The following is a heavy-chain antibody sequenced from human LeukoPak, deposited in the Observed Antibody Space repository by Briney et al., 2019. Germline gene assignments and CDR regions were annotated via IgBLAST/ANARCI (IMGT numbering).Heavy chain of an antibody. CDR3: ARQLRWDQYYFDY. CDR2: ISAYNGDT. J-gene: IGHJ4*02. CDR1: GYTFTSYG. Sequence: ASVKVSCKASGYTFTSYGFSWVRQAPGQGLEWMGWISAYNGDTKYALDLQGRVTMTTDTSTSTAYMALRSLRSDDTAVYYCARQLRWDQYYFDYWGQGTLVTVSS. V-gene: IGHV1-18*01. D-gene: IGHD4-23*01.